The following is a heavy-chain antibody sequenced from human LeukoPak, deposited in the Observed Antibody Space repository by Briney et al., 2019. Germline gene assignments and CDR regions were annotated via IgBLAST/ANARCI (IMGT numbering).Heavy chain of an antibody. CDR1: GFAFNTYT. CDR2: IISSSSFI. J-gene: IGHJ4*02. CDR3: ARENSGTFDY. Sequence: SGGSLRLSGAASGFAFNTYTMNWVREAPGKGLEWVSSIISSSSFIYYADSVKSRFTISRDNAKNSLYLQMNSLRAEDTAVYYCARENSGTFDYWGQGTLVTVSS. V-gene: IGHV3-21*01. D-gene: IGHD1-26*01.